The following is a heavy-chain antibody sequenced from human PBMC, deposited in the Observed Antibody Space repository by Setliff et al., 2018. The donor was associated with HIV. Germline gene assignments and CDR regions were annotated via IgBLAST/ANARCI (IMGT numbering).Heavy chain of an antibody. CDR1: GFTFSSYA. D-gene: IGHD3-22*01. J-gene: IGHJ6*04. CDR3: GTGSQSSGYRTSFLDV. V-gene: IGHV3-15*01. Sequence: PGGSLRLSCAASGFTFSSYAMSWVRQAPGKGLEWVGRIKSKTDGGTTDYASPVKGRFTISRDDSKNTLYLQMGSLKTEDTAVYYCGTGSQSSGYRTSFLDVWGKGTTVTVSS. CDR2: IKSKTDGGTT.